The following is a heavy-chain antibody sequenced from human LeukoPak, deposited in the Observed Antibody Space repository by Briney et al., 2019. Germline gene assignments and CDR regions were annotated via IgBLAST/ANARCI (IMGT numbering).Heavy chain of an antibody. CDR1: GFMFTTYG. D-gene: IGHD6-6*01. CDR3: AKEDFEYSSSSETHYFDH. Sequence: PGGSLRLSCAASGFMFTTYGFHWVRQAPGKGLEWVAFIRFDGSNRYYADSVKGRFTISRDDSKNTLYLQMNSLRVEDTAVYYCAKEDFEYSSSSETHYFDHWGQGTLVTVSS. V-gene: IGHV3-30*02. CDR2: IRFDGSNR. J-gene: IGHJ4*02.